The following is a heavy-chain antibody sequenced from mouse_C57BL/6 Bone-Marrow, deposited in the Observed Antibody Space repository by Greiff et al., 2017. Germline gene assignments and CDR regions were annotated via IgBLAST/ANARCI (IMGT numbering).Heavy chain of an antibody. V-gene: IGHV14-4*01. CDR1: GFNIKDDY. J-gene: IGHJ2*01. D-gene: IGHD1-1*01. CDR3: TTGVVTTVVGRDY. Sequence: VQLQQSGAELVRPGASVKLSCTASGFNIKDDYMHWVKQRPDQGLEWIGWIDPENGDTEYASKFQGKATITADTSSNTAYLQLSSLKSEDTAVNYCTTGVVTTVVGRDYWGQGTTLTVSA. CDR2: IDPENGDT.